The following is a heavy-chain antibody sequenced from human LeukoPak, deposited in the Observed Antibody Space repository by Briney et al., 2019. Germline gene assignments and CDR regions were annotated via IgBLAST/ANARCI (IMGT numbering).Heavy chain of an antibody. Sequence: GGSLRLSCAASGFTFSSYWMSWVRQAPGKGLEWVANIKQDGSEKYYVDSVKGRFTISRDNAKNSLYLQMNSLRAEDTAVYYCARDKIVGATYFDYWGQGTPVTVSS. D-gene: IGHD1-26*01. CDR3: ARDKIVGATYFDY. CDR2: IKQDGSEK. V-gene: IGHV3-7*01. CDR1: GFTFSSYW. J-gene: IGHJ4*02.